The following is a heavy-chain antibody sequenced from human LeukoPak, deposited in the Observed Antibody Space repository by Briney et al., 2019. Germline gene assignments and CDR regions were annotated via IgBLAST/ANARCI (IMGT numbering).Heavy chain of an antibody. J-gene: IGHJ3*02. Sequence: GGSLRLSCAASGFTFSNYAMHWVRQAPGKGLEWVAATSHNEYNKYYADSVNGRFTISRDNSKNTLHLEVNSLRADDTAVYYCASGNSHAFDIWGQGTMVTVSS. CDR3: ASGNSHAFDI. CDR1: GFTFSNYA. CDR2: TSHNEYNK. V-gene: IGHV3-30-3*01.